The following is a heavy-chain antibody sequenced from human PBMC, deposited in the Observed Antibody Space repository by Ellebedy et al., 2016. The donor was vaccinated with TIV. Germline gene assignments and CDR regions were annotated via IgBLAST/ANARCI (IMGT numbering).Heavy chain of an antibody. J-gene: IGHJ4*02. CDR1: GFTFSSYD. D-gene: IGHD1-14*01. CDR3: ARATAGFDY. Sequence: GESLKISCAASGFTFSSYDMHWVRQCSGNGLEWVSSIGAAGDTYYAGFVEGRVAISRENAKNSLYLQLNNVRVGDTAVYYCARATAGFDYWGQGTLVTVSS. V-gene: IGHV3-13*01. CDR2: IGAAGDT.